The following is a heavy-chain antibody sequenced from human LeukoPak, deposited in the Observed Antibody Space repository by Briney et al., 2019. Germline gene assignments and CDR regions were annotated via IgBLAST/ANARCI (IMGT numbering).Heavy chain of an antibody. Sequence: GGSLRLSCAASGFSFNSNWMSWFRQAPGKGLEWVAHIKPDSSKTYYVDSVRGRFTISRDNAEKLVYLRMNSLRAEDTAVYYCATAVSIAGDSWGQGTLVTVSS. CDR1: GFSFNSNW. CDR2: IKPDSSKT. J-gene: IGHJ5*01. D-gene: IGHD2-21*01. V-gene: IGHV3-7*01. CDR3: ATAVSIAGDS.